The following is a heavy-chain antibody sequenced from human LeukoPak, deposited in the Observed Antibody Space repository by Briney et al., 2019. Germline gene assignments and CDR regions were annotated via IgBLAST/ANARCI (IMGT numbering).Heavy chain of an antibody. CDR2: INPNSGGT. V-gene: IGHV1-2*02. J-gene: IGHJ6*02. CDR1: GYTFTGYY. CDR3: ARRDHYGSGIDDIYGMDV. Sequence: ASVKVSCKASGYTFTGYYMHWVRQAPGQGPEWMGWINPNSGGTNYAQKFQGRVTMTRDTSISTAYMELSRLRSDDTAVYYYARRDHYGSGIDDIYGMDVWGQGTTVTVSS. D-gene: IGHD3-10*01.